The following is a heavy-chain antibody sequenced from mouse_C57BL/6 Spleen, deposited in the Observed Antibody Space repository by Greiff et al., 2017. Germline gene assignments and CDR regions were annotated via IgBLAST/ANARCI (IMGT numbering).Heavy chain of an antibody. CDR3: ARHEDDYERGYYFDY. V-gene: IGHV1-62-2*01. D-gene: IGHD2-4*01. J-gene: IGHJ2*01. CDR2: FYPGSGSI. Sequence: LQESGAELVKPGASVKLSCKASGYTFTEYTIHWVKQRSGQGLEWIGWFYPGSGSIKYNEKFKDKATLTADKSSSTVYMELSRLTSEDSAVYFCARHEDDYERGYYFDYWGQGTTLTVSS. CDR1: GYTFTEYT.